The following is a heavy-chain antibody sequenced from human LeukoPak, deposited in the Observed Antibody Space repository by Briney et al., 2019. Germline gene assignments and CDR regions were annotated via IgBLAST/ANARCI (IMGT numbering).Heavy chain of an antibody. V-gene: IGHV3-23*01. CDR2: IRGYNGQT. D-gene: IGHD3-22*01. CDR1: GFNFGNND. Sequence: PGGSLRLSCAASGFNFGNNDVNWVRQTPGKGLEWVSGIRGYNGQTYYADSVKGRFTISRDKSVDTVYLQMNGLKTEDTAVYYCAKNITMMVFWGQGTLVTVSS. CDR3: AKNITMMVF. J-gene: IGHJ4*02.